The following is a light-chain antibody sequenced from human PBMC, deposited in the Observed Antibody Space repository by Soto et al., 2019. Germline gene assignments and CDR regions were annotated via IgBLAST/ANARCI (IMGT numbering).Light chain of an antibody. CDR3: QQYNSHSN. Sequence: DLQLTHSPSGLSPPVGGRGTITCWASQYRNRWSAWYQQKPGKAPKLLIYKAATLETGVPSRFSGSGSGTEFTLTISSLQPDDSATYYCQQYNSHSNFGQGTKV. CDR1: QYRNRW. V-gene: IGKV1-5*03. CDR2: KAA. J-gene: IGKJ2*01.